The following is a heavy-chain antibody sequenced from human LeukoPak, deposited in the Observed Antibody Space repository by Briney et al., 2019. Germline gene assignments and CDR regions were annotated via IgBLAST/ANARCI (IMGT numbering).Heavy chain of an antibody. D-gene: IGHD5-12*01. V-gene: IGHV3-23*01. J-gene: IGHJ5*02. CDR3: AKAFSAYENWPPNWFDP. CDR1: GFTFSSYA. Sequence: GGSLRLSCAASGFTFSSYAMSWVRQAPGKGLEWVSSISGSAGSIYYGDSVKGRFTISRDNSNNTLYLKMNSLRAEDTAVYYCAKAFSAYENWPPNWFDPWGQGTLVIVPP. CDR2: ISGSAGSI.